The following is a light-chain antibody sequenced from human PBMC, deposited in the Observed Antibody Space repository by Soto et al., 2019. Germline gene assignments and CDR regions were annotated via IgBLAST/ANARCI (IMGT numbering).Light chain of an antibody. CDR3: QQLYRYPIT. CDR2: SAS. Sequence: DFQFTQSPSFMSLSAGDRVTITCRASQVISNSLAWYQQKPGKAPKLLIYSASTLQSGVPSRFSGGFSGTEFTLTISSLQPEDFATYYCQQLYRYPITFCQGTRLEFK. V-gene: IGKV1-9*01. CDR1: QVISNS. J-gene: IGKJ5*01.